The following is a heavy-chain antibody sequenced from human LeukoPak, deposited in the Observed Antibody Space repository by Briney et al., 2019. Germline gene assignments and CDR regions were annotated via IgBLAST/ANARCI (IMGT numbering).Heavy chain of an antibody. D-gene: IGHD2-15*01. Sequence: PSETLSLTCTVSGGSISSSSYYWGWIRQPPGKGLEWIGSIYYSGSTYYNPSLKSRVTISVDTSKNQFSLKLSSVTAADTAVYYCASPKGRRDDAFDIWGQGTMVTVSS. J-gene: IGHJ3*02. CDR2: IYYSGST. CDR1: GGSISSSSYY. V-gene: IGHV4-39*01. CDR3: ASPKGRRDDAFDI.